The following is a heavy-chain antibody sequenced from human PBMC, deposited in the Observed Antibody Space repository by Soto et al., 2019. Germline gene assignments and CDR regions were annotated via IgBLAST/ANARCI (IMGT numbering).Heavy chain of an antibody. CDR2: TYHRSKWYN. D-gene: IGHD6-13*01. V-gene: IGHV6-1*01. CDR1: GDSVSSNSAA. Sequence: SQTLSLTCAISGDSVSSNSAAWNWIRQSPSRGLEWLGRTYHRSKWYNDYAVSVKSRITINPDTSKNQFSLQLNSVTPEDTAVYYCARDQGSGIAADTYYYYGMDVWGQGTTVTVSS. CDR3: ARDQGSGIAADTYYYYGMDV. J-gene: IGHJ6*02.